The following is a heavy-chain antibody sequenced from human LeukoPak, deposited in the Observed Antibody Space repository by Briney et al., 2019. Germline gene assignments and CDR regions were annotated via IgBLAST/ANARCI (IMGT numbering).Heavy chain of an antibody. Sequence: SGTLSLTCAVSGGSISSSNWWSWVRQPPGKGLEWIGEIYHSGSTNYNPSLKSRVTMSVDTSKNQFSLKLSSVTAADTAVYYCARERRVEYYGGNPQIDYWGQGTLVTVSS. CDR1: GGSISSSNW. V-gene: IGHV4-4*02. CDR2: IYHSGST. CDR3: ARERRVEYYGGNPQIDY. J-gene: IGHJ4*02. D-gene: IGHD4-23*01.